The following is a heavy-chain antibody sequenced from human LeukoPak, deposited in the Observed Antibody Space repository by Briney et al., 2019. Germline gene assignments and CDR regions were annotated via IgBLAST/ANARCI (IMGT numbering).Heavy chain of an antibody. J-gene: IGHJ4*02. CDR2: INPNSGGT. CDR1: GYTFTGYY. V-gene: IGHV1-2*02. CDR3: ARFPRYAGVAGINPSDY. Sequence: ASVKVSCKASGYTFTGYYMHWVRQAPGQGLEWMGWINPNSGGTNYAQKFQGRVTMTRDTSISTAYMELSRLRSDDTAVYYCARFPRYAGVAGINPSDYWGQGTLVTVSS. D-gene: IGHD3-10*01.